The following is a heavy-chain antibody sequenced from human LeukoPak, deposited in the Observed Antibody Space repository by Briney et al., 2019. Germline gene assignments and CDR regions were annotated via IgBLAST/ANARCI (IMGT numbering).Heavy chain of an antibody. D-gene: IGHD6-13*01. CDR3: ARGTSSSWYGY. Sequence: SETLSLTCAVYGGSFSGYYWSWIRQPPGKGLEWIGEINHSGSTNYNPSLKSRVTISIDTSKNQFSLKLSSVTAADTAVYYCARGTSSSWYGYWGQGTLVTVSS. V-gene: IGHV4-34*01. J-gene: IGHJ4*02. CDR2: INHSGST. CDR1: GGSFSGYY.